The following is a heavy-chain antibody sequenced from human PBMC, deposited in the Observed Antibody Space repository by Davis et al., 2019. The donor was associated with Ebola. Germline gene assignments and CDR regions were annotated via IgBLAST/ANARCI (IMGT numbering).Heavy chain of an antibody. Sequence: GESLKISCAASGFTFSSYWMHWVRQAPGKGLEWVSAISGSGGSTYYADSVKGRFTISRDNSKNTLYLQMNSLRAEDTAVYYCAKVDTAMVNHYYYGMDVWGKGTTVTVSS. CDR3: AKVDTAMVNHYYYGMDV. D-gene: IGHD5-18*01. CDR1: GFTFSSYW. V-gene: IGHV3-23*01. CDR2: ISGSGGST. J-gene: IGHJ6*04.